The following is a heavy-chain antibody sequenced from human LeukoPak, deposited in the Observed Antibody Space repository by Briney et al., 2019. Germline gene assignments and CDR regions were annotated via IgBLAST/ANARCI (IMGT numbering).Heavy chain of an antibody. V-gene: IGHV3-30*03. Sequence: PGRSLGLSCAASGFTFSSYGMHWVRQAPGKGLEWVAVISYDGSNKYYADSVKGRFTISRDNSKNTLYVQMNSLRAEDTAVYYCATLPGGGSPHSADYWGQGTLVTVSS. CDR3: ATLPGGGSPHSADY. D-gene: IGHD1-26*01. CDR1: GFTFSSYG. J-gene: IGHJ4*02. CDR2: ISYDGSNK.